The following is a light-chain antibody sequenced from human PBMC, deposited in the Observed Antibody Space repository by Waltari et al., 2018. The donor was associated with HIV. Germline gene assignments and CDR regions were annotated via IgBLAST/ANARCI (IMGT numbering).Light chain of an antibody. CDR3: GAWDDSLRAGI. Sequence: QSLLTQPPSVSAAPGQRVTLSSSGRSSNVGNSPVSWYQQFPGAAPKLLIYENYQRPSDIPDRFSGSKSGSSATLDITGLQAEDEADYYCGAWDDSLRAGIFGGGTKLSVL. V-gene: IGLV1-51*02. CDR2: ENY. CDR1: SSNVGNSP. J-gene: IGLJ2*01.